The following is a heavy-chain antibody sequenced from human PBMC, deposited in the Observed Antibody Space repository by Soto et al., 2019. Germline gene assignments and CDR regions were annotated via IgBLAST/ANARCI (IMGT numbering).Heavy chain of an antibody. Sequence: GGSLRLSCAASGFTFSSYGMHWVRQAPGKGLEWVAVIWYDGSNKYYADSVKGRFTISRDNSKNTLYLQMNSLRAEDTAVYYCARDSPLGYYFDYWGQGTLVTVSS. D-gene: IGHD3-16*01. J-gene: IGHJ4*02. CDR1: GFTFSSYG. CDR2: IWYDGSNK. V-gene: IGHV3-33*01. CDR3: ARDSPLGYYFDY.